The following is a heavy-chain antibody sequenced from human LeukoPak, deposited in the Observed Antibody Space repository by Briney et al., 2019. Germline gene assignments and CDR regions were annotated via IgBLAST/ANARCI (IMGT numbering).Heavy chain of an antibody. V-gene: IGHV3-53*01. J-gene: IGHJ6*03. D-gene: IGHD1-26*01. CDR2: IFSGGYT. CDR3: AKDRQRGNYFRNYYYYMDV. CDR1: GFTVTSKY. Sequence: GGSLRLSCEVSGFTVTSKYLSWVRQTPGKGLEWVSLIFSGGYTHYAESVKGRFTISRDSSKNTVYLQMNSLRADDTAVYYCAKDRQRGNYFRNYYYYMDVWGKGTTVTVSS.